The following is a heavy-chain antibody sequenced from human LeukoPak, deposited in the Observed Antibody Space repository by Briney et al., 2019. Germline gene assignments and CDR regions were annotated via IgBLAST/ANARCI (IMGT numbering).Heavy chain of an antibody. V-gene: IGHV3-23*01. CDR1: GFTLSSYA. Sequence: GGSLRLSCAASGFTLSSYAMSWVRQAPGKGLEWVSAISVSGNTYHADSVKGRFTISRDSSKNSLYLQMNSLRAEDTAVYYCARCTKLRFLEWLPNWFDPWGQGTLVTVSS. D-gene: IGHD3-3*01. CDR3: ARCTKLRFLEWLPNWFDP. CDR2: ISVSGNT. J-gene: IGHJ5*02.